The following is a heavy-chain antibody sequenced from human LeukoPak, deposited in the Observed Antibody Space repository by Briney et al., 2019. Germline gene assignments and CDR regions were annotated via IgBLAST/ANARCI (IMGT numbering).Heavy chain of an antibody. J-gene: IGHJ3*01. V-gene: IGHV4-59*01. Sequence: SETLSLTCSVSGGSISSYYWSWIRQPPGKGLEWIGNIFYTGSTKYNPSFKSRVTISVDTSKNQISLKLSSVTAADTAMYYCARSAHYYYDSANGVAFDVWGQGTMVTVSS. D-gene: IGHD3-22*01. CDR3: ARSAHYYYDSANGVAFDV. CDR1: GGSISSYY. CDR2: IFYTGST.